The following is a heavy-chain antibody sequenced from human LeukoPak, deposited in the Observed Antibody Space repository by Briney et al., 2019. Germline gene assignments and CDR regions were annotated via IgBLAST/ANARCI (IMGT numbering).Heavy chain of an antibody. CDR3: AELGITMIGGV. D-gene: IGHD3-10*02. CDR2: ISTSSSYI. J-gene: IGHJ6*04. V-gene: IGHV3-21*01. CDR1: GFTFSSYS. Sequence: PGGSLRLSCAASGFTFSSYSMSWVRQAPGKGLEWVSSISTSSSYIYYADSVKGRFTISRDNAKNSLYLQMNSLRAEDTAVYYCAELGITMIGGVWGKGTTVTISS.